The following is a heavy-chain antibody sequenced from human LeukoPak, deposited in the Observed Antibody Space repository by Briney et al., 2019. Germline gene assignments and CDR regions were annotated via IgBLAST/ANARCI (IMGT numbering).Heavy chain of an antibody. CDR3: ARSRPRYCSSTSCSPSARGIDP. Sequence: ASVKVSCKASGYTFTSYYMHWVRQAAGQGLEWMGIINPSGGSTSYAQKFQGRVTMTRDTSTSTVYMELSSLRPEDTAVYYCARSRPRYCSSTSCSPSARGIDPWGQGTLVTVSS. CDR2: INPSGGST. V-gene: IGHV1-46*01. CDR1: GYTFTSYY. D-gene: IGHD2-2*01. J-gene: IGHJ5*02.